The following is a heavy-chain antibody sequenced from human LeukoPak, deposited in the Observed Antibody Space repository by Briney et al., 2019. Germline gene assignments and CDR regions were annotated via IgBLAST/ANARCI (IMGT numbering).Heavy chain of an antibody. CDR2: INPNSGGT. CDR1: GYTFTGYY. D-gene: IGHD2-15*01. J-gene: IGHJ3*02. V-gene: IGHV1-2*02. CDR3: AREGGGPGYCSGGSCSDAFDI. Sequence: ASVKVSCKASGYTFTGYYMHWVRQAPGQGLEWMGWINPNSGGTNYAQKFQGRVTMTRDTSISTAYMELSRLRSDDTAVYYCAREGGGPGYCSGGSCSDAFDIWGQGTMVTVSS.